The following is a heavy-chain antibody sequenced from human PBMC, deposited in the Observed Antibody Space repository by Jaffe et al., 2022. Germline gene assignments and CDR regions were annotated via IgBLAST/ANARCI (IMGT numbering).Heavy chain of an antibody. J-gene: IGHJ3*02. Sequence: EVQLVESGGGLVQPGRSLRLSCAASGFTFDDYAMHWVRQAPGKGLEWVSGISWNSGSIGYADSVKGRFTISRDNAKNSLYLQMNSLRAEDTALYYCAKDRWNAAVAGLNDAFDIWGQGTMVTVSS. V-gene: IGHV3-9*01. CDR2: ISWNSGSI. D-gene: IGHD6-19*01. CDR3: AKDRWNAAVAGLNDAFDI. CDR1: GFTFDDYA.